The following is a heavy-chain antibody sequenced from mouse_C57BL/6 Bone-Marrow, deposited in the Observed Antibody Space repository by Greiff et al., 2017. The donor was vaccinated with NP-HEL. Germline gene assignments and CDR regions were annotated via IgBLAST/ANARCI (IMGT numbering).Heavy chain of an antibody. CDR1: GFTFSSYT. Sequence: DVMLVESGGGLVKPGGSLKLSCAASGFTFSSYTMSWVRQTPEKRLEWVATISGGGGNTYYPDSVKGRFTISRDNAKNTLYLQMSSLRSKDTALYYCARLLSSDYWGQGTSVTVSS. V-gene: IGHV5-9*01. CDR2: ISGGGGNT. J-gene: IGHJ4*01. CDR3: ARLLSSDY. D-gene: IGHD1-1*02.